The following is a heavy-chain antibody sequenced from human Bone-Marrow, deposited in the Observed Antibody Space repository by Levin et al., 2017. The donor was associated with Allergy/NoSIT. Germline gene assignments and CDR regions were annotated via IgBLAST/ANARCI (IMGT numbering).Heavy chain of an antibody. CDR3: ARDFYLGYCSGGSCYYIDH. D-gene: IGHD2-15*01. J-gene: IGHJ4*02. V-gene: IGHV3-21*01. CDR1: GFTFSDYA. Sequence: PGGSLRLSCAASGFTFSDYAMNWVRQAPGKGLEWVSSISSSSSYIYYADSVKGRFTISRDNAKNSLYLQMNSLRAEDTAVYFCARDFYLGYCSGGSCYYIDHWGQGTLVTVSS. CDR2: ISSSSSYI.